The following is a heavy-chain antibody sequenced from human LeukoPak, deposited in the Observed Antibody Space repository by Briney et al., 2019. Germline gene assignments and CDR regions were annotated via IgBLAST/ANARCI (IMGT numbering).Heavy chain of an antibody. J-gene: IGHJ4*02. D-gene: IGHD4-17*01. V-gene: IGHV4-34*01. CDR2: INHSGST. Sequence: SETLSLTCAVYGGSFSGYYWSWIRQPPGKGLEGIGEINHSGSTNYNPSLKSRVTISVDTSKNQFSLKLSSVTAADTAVYYCATPLGYGDPFDYWGQGTLVTVSS. CDR1: GGSFSGYY. CDR3: ATPLGYGDPFDY.